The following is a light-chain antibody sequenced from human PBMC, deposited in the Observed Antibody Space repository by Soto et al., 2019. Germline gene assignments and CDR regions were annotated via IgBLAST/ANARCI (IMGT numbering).Light chain of an antibody. CDR3: CSYAGSSSYV. J-gene: IGLJ1*01. CDR2: EGS. V-gene: IGLV2-23*01. CDR1: RSDVGSYNL. Sequence: QSALTQPASVSGSPGQSITISSPGTRSDVGSYNLVSWYQQHPGKAPKLMIYEGSKRPSGVSNRFSGSKSGNTASLTISGLQAEDEADYYCCSYAGSSSYVFGTGTKLT.